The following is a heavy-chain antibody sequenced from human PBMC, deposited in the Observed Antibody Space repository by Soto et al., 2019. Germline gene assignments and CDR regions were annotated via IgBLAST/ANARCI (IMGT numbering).Heavy chain of an antibody. CDR2: IWYDGSNK. Sequence: QVQLVESGGGVVQPGRSLRLYCAASGFTFSSYGMHWVRQAPGKGLEWVAVIWYDGSNKYYADSVKGRFTISRDNSKNTLYLQMNSLRAEDTAVYYCGGGCKFYMDVWGQGTTVTVSS. CDR3: GGGCKFYMDV. V-gene: IGHV3-33*01. J-gene: IGHJ6*02. CDR1: GFTFSSYG. D-gene: IGHD2-15*01.